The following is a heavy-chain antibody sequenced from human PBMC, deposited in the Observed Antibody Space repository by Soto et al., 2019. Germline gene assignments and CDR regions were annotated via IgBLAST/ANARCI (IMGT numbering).Heavy chain of an antibody. J-gene: IGHJ4*01. Sequence: GESLKISCRGSGYDFNTNWFCWVRPLPGKGLEWVGIMYPGDSDTRYNPSLQGHVTLSADVTVSTAFLQWRSLKTSDTGMYFCARLPRDCNKTSCYYADHWGHGTQVTVSS. V-gene: IGHV5-51*01. CDR1: GYDFNTNW. CDR3: ARLPRDCNKTSCYYADH. D-gene: IGHD2-2*01. CDR2: MYPGDSDT.